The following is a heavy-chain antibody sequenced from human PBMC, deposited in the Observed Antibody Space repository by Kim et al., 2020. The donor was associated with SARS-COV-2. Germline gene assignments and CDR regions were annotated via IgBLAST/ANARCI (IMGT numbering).Heavy chain of an antibody. Sequence: PSFHVKVTISADKSISTAYLQWSSLKASDTAMYYCARGWSPRRLDAFDIWGQGTMVTVSS. V-gene: IGHV5-51*01. J-gene: IGHJ3*02. CDR3: ARGWSPRRLDAFDI. D-gene: IGHD6-19*01.